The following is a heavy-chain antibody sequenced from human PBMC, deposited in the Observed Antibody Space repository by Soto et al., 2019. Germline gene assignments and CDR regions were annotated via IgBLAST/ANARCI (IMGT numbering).Heavy chain of an antibody. CDR1: GYTFTSYG. Sequence: QVQLVQSGAEVKKPGASVKVSCKASGYTFTSYGISWVRQAPGQGLEWMGWISAYNGNTNYAQKLQGRVTMTTDTATSTAYMELRSLRSDDTAVYYCAREGVCSSTSRYQMVFWFDPWGQGTLVTVSS. CDR2: ISAYNGNT. D-gene: IGHD2-2*01. CDR3: AREGVCSSTSRYQMVFWFDP. V-gene: IGHV1-18*01. J-gene: IGHJ5*02.